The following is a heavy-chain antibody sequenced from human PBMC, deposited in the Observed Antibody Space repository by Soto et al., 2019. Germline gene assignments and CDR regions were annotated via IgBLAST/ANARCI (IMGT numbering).Heavy chain of an antibody. V-gene: IGHV3-30*18. CDR2: ISYDGSNK. J-gene: IGHJ6*02. CDR3: AKKVVAATNYGMDV. CDR1: GFTFSSYG. D-gene: IGHD2-15*01. Sequence: ESGGGVVQPGRSLRLSCAASGFTFSSYGMHWVRQAPGKGLEWVAVISYDGSNKYYADSVKGRFTISRDNSKNTLYLQMNSLRAEDTAVYYCAKKVVAATNYGMDVWGQGTTVTVSS.